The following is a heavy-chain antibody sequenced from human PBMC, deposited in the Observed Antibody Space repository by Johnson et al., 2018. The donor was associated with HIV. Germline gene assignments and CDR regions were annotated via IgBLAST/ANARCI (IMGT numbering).Heavy chain of an antibody. Sequence: VQLVESGGGLVQPGGSLRLSCAASGFTFSSYAMSWVRQAPGKGLEWVSAISGSGGSTYYADSVKGRLNISRDNDKNSVHLQMTSLRPEDTAVYFCARERGNGFDIWGQGTVVTVSS. CDR3: ARERGNGFDI. CDR1: GFTFSSYA. CDR2: ISGSGGST. V-gene: IGHV3-23*04. D-gene: IGHD3-10*01. J-gene: IGHJ3*02.